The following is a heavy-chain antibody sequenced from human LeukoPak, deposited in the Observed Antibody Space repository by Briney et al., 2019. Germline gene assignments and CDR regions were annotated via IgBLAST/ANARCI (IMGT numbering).Heavy chain of an antibody. CDR1: GGSFSGYY. J-gene: IGHJ4*02. CDR2: INHSGST. Sequence: PSETLSLTCAVYGGSFSGYYWSWIRQPPGKGLEWIGEINHSGSTNYNPSLKSRVSISVDRSKKQFSLKLTSVTAADTALYYCARDDSSGLDYWGQGTLVTVSS. D-gene: IGHD6-19*01. V-gene: IGHV4-34*01. CDR3: ARDDSSGLDY.